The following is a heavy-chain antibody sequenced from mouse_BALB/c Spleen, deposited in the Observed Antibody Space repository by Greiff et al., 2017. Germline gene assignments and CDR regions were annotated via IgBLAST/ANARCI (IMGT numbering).Heavy chain of an antibody. Sequence: EVQGVESGGGLVQPGGSLKLSCAASGFTFSSYGMSWVRQTPDKRLELVATINSNGGSTYYPDSVKGRFTISRDNAKNTLYLQMSSLKSEDTAMYYCAKYGNYAMDYWGQGTSVTVSS. CDR2: INSNGGST. J-gene: IGHJ4*01. V-gene: IGHV5-6-3*01. CDR3: AKYGNYAMDY. CDR1: GFTFSSYG. D-gene: IGHD2-1*01.